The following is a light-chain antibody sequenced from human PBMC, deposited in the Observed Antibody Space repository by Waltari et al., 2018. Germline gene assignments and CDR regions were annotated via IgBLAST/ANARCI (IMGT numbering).Light chain of an antibody. J-gene: IGLJ1*01. CDR2: DVN. Sequence: QSALTQPPSASGSPGQSITISCTGSARDLGAHASVSWYQQHPGKAPKLLLYDVNRRPSGVPFRFSGSKSGNTASLTVSGLQTEDEADYYCSSYVGADTAVFGPGTKVTVL. CDR3: SSYVGADTAV. CDR1: ARDLGAHAS. V-gene: IGLV2-8*01.